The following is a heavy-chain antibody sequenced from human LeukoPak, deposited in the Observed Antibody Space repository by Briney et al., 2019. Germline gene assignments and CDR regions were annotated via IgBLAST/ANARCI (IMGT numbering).Heavy chain of an antibody. CDR2: IYPGDSDT. CDR1: GYSFSNYW. V-gene: IGHV5-51*01. Sequence: GESLKISRKGSGYSFSNYWIGWVRQMPGKGREWMGIIYPGDSDTRYSPSFQGQVTISVDESINTAYLQWSSLEASDTAMYYCARQYGRPFDYWGQGTLVTVSS. D-gene: IGHD4-17*01. J-gene: IGHJ4*02. CDR3: ARQYGRPFDY.